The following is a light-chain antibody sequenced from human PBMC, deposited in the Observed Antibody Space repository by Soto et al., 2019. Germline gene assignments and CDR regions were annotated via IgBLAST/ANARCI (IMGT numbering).Light chain of an antibody. CDR1: QEISSA. CDR3: QQYHHWPPIT. J-gene: IGKJ5*01. Sequence: EIVLTQSPATLSLSPGEGATLSCRASQEISSAYVAWYQQTPGQAPRLLIYGTSTRATDIPARFSGSGSGTEFTLTISSLQSEDFAVYYCQQYHHWPPITFGQGTRREIK. CDR2: GTS. V-gene: IGKV3-15*01.